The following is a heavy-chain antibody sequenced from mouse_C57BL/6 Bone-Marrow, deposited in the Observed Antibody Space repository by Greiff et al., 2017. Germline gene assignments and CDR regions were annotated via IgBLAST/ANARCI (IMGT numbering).Heavy chain of an antibody. CDR2: IDPSDSYT. J-gene: IGHJ3*01. Sequence: QVQLKQPGAELVRPGTSVKLSCKASGYTFTSYWMHWVKQRPGQGLEWIGVIDPSDSYTNYNQKFKGKATLTVDTSSSTAYMQLSSLTSEDSAVYYCARRGDYGLAYWGQGTLVTVSA. CDR3: ARRGDYGLAY. CDR1: GYTFTSYW. V-gene: IGHV1-59*01. D-gene: IGHD2-4*01.